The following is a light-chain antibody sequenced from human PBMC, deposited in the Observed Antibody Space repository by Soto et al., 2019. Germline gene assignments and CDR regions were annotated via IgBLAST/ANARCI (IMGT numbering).Light chain of an antibody. CDR2: DAS. CDR3: QQGSNWPLT. Sequence: EIVLTQSPATLSLSPGERATLSCRASQSISSYLAWYQQKPGQAPRLLIYDASNRATGIPARFSGSESGTDFTLTISSLEPEDFALYYCQQGSNWPLTFGQGTRLEIK. J-gene: IGKJ5*01. V-gene: IGKV3-11*01. CDR1: QSISSY.